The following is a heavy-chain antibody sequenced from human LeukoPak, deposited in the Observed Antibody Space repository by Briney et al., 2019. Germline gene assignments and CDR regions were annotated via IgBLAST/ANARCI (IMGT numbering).Heavy chain of an antibody. D-gene: IGHD3-22*01. V-gene: IGHV1-69*05. CDR1: GGTFSSYA. CDR2: IIPIFGTA. J-gene: IGHJ4*02. Sequence: SVKVSCKASGGTFSSYAISWVRQAPGQGLEWMGGIIPIFGTANYAQKFQGRVTITTDESTSTAYMELSGLRSEDTAVYYCASSHYYDSSGYYRVGYYFDYWGQGTLVTVSS. CDR3: ASSHYYDSSGYYRVGYYFDY.